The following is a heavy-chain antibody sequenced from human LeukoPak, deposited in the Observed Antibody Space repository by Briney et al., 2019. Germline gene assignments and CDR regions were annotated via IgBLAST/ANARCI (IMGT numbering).Heavy chain of an antibody. J-gene: IGHJ3*02. Sequence: PSETLSLTCTVSDDSFSSHYWTWIRQPPGKGLEWIGYISYIGSTNYNPSLKSRVTISIDTSKNQFSLKLTSVTAADTAVYYCARDLVTVTKGFDIWGQGTMVSVSS. CDR3: ARDLVTVTKGFDI. D-gene: IGHD4-17*01. CDR2: ISYIGST. V-gene: IGHV4-59*11. CDR1: DDSFSSHY.